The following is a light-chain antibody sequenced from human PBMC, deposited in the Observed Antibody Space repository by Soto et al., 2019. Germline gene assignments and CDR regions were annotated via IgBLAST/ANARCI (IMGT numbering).Light chain of an antibody. Sequence: VLTQSPGTLSLSPGERATLSCRAGQSISSNYLAWYQQKPGQAPRLLIYGASSRATGIPDRFSGSGSGTDFTLAISRLEPEDFAVYYCQQYDTSGTFGQGTKVDIK. V-gene: IGKV3-20*01. CDR3: QQYDTSGT. CDR1: QSISSNY. CDR2: GAS. J-gene: IGKJ1*01.